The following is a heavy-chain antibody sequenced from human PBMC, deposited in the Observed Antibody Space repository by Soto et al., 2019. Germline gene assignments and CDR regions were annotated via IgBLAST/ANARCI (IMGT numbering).Heavy chain of an antibody. CDR1: GGSISSRTYH. J-gene: IGHJ4*02. CDR3: ARHSSSGIDY. CDR2: IYYDGYT. V-gene: IGHV4-39*01. D-gene: IGHD3-22*01. Sequence: QLQLQESGPGQVKPSETLSLTCTVSGGSISSRTYHWAWIRQPPGKGLEWVGNIYYDGYTYYNPSLKSRVTISIDTSKDQFSLKVTSVTAADTAMYYCARHSSSGIDYWGQGTLVTVSS.